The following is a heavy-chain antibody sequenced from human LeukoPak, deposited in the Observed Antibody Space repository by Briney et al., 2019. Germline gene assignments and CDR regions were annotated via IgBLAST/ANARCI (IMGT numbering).Heavy chain of an antibody. CDR2: ISGSGGST. V-gene: IGHV3-23*01. D-gene: IGHD3-22*01. J-gene: IGHJ4*02. CDR3: ARFSSSGLHFDY. Sequence: GGSLRLSCAASGFTFSSYAMSWVRQAPGKGLEWVSAISGSGGSTYYADSVKGRFTISRDNAKNSLYLQMNSLRAEDTAVYYCARFSSSGLHFDYWGQGTLVTVSS. CDR1: GFTFSSYA.